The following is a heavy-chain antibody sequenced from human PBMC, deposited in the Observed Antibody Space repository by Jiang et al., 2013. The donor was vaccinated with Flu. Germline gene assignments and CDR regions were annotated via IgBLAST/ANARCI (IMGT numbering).Heavy chain of an antibody. Sequence: EVKKPGASVKVSCKSSGYTFSSAYMHWVRQAPGQGLEWMGLINPSDGSTRYAQRFQGRVTMTRDTSTSTLYMELSSLRSEDTAVYYCARDPYYYDNTNYYRFYYFDHWGQGTLVTVSS. D-gene: IGHD3-22*01. CDR1: GYTFSSAY. CDR2: INPSDGST. V-gene: IGHV1-46*01. CDR3: ARDPYYYDNTNYYRFYYFDH. J-gene: IGHJ4*02.